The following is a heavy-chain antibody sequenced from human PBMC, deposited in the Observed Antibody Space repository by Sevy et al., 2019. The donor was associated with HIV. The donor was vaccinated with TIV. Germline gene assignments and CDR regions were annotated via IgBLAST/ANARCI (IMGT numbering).Heavy chain of an antibody. D-gene: IGHD2-2*01. J-gene: IGHJ5*02. Sequence: SETLSLTCTVSGGSISSSSYYWGWIRQPPGKGLEWIGSIYYSGSTYYNPSLKSRVTISVDTSKNQFSLKPSSVTAADTAVYYCARPRDCSSTSCKGHWFDPWGQGTLVTVSS. CDR2: IYYSGST. V-gene: IGHV4-39*01. CDR3: ARPRDCSSTSCKGHWFDP. CDR1: GGSISSSSYY.